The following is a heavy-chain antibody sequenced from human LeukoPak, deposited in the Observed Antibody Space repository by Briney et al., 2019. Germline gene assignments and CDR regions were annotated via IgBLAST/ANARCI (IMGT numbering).Heavy chain of an antibody. Sequence: PRGSLRLSCAASGFTFTSYTINWVRQAPGKGLEWVASISSSNTYIYYADSVKGRFTISRDNAKKSLYLQMNSLRADDTAVYYCARVNVYFFDYWGQGTLVTVSS. V-gene: IGHV3-21*01. D-gene: IGHD3-9*01. CDR1: GFTFTSYT. CDR2: ISSSNTYI. J-gene: IGHJ4*02. CDR3: ARVNVYFFDY.